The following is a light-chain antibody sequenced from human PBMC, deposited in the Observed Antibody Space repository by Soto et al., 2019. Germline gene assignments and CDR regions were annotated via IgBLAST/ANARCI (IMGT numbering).Light chain of an antibody. V-gene: IGKV3-11*01. CDR2: DAS. CDR3: QQYGSSPGVT. Sequence: EIVLTQSPATLSLSPGERATLSCRASQSVSSYLAWYQQKAGQAPRLLIYDASNRATGIPARFSGSGSGTDFTLTISSLEPEDFAVYYCQQYGSSPGVTFGPGTKVDIK. J-gene: IGKJ3*01. CDR1: QSVSSY.